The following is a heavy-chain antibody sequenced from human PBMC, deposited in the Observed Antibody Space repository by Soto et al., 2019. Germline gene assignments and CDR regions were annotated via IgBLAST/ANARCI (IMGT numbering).Heavy chain of an antibody. CDR3: ARGGPLIHPRHYYYYYIYV. CDR2: INPNSGGT. Sequence: ASVKVSCKASGYTFTGYYMHWVRQAPGQGLEWMGWINPNSGGTNYAQKFQGWVTMTRDTSISTAYMELSRLRSDDTAVYYCARGGPLIHPRHYYYYYIYVSGKRTTVPVSS. CDR1: GYTFTGYY. J-gene: IGHJ6*03. D-gene: IGHD2-21*01. V-gene: IGHV1-2*04.